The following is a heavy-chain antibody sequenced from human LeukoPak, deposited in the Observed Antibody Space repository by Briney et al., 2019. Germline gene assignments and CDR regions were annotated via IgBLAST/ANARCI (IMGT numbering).Heavy chain of an antibody. V-gene: IGHV3-23*01. D-gene: IGHD5-18*01. CDR1: GFTFSSHA. Sequence: GGSLRLSCAASGFTFSSHAMSWVRQAPGKGLEWVSAISSSSDHIYYADSVQGRFTISKDNSMNTLYLQMNSLRAEDTALYYCANFVDTSMGGNDYWGQGTLVTVSS. CDR2: ISSSSDHI. CDR3: ANFVDTSMGGNDY. J-gene: IGHJ4*02.